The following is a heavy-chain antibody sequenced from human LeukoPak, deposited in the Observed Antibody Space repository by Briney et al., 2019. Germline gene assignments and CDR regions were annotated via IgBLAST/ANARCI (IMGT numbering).Heavy chain of an antibody. CDR2: IKPDGSEK. J-gene: IGHJ5*02. D-gene: IGHD2-2*01. CDR1: GFTFSSYW. Sequence: GGSLRLSCAAAGFTFSSYWMTWVRQAPGKGLEWVANIKPDGSEKYYVDSVKGRFTISRDNAKNSLYLQMNSLRAEDTALYYCAKEGLDGFGMPNWFDPWGQGTLVTVSS. CDR3: AKEGLDGFGMPNWFDP. V-gene: IGHV3-7*03.